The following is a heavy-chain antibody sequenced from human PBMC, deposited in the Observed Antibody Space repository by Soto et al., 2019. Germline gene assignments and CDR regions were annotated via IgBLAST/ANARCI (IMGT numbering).Heavy chain of an antibody. CDR2: INSDDITT. J-gene: IGHJ4*02. Sequence: EVQLVESGGGSVQPGGSLRLSCAASGFTFSSYWMHWVRQAPGKGLVWVSRINSDDITTSYADSVKGRFTISRDNAKSTLYLQINSLTPEDTAVYYCARGYSSGPGVYWGQGTLVTVSS. CDR1: GFTFSSYW. D-gene: IGHD6-19*01. V-gene: IGHV3-74*01. CDR3: ARGYSSGPGVY.